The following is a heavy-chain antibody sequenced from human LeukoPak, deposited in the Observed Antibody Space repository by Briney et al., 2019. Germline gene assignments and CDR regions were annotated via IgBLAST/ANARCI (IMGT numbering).Heavy chain of an antibody. D-gene: IGHD3-10*01. V-gene: IGHV4-59*08. CDR1: GGSISSYY. CDR3: ARQGYWSGSGSYRHRFDP. CDR2: IYDSEDT. J-gene: IGHJ5*02. Sequence: SETLSLTCTVSGGSISSYYWSWIRQPPGKGLEWIGYIYDSEDTNYKPSLKSRVTISVDKSKNQFSLKVTSVTAADTAVYYCARQGYWSGSGSYRHRFDPWGQGTLVTVSS.